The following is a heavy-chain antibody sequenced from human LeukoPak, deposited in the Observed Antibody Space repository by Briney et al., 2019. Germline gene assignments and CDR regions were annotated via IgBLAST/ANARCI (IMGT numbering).Heavy chain of an antibody. V-gene: IGHV3-21*01. J-gene: IGHJ5*02. CDR3: ARDITGPHWFDP. CDR1: GFTFGSYS. CDR2: ISSSSSYI. Sequence: PGGSLRLSCAASGFTFGSYSMNWVRQAPGKGLEWVSSISSSSSYIYYADSVKGRFTISRDNAKNSLYLQMNSLRAEDTAVYYCARDITGPHWFDPWGQGTLVTVSS. D-gene: IGHD1-14*01.